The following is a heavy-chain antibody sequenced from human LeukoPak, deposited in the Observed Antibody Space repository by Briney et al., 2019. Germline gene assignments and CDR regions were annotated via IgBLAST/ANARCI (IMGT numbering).Heavy chain of an antibody. V-gene: IGHV3-30-3*01. D-gene: IGHD4-17*01. CDR1: GFTFSSYA. J-gene: IGHJ5*02. CDR3: ASYTGGTVTTYGWFDP. Sequence: PGGSLRLSCAASGFTFSSYAMHWVRQAPGKGLEWVAVISYDGSNKYYADSVKGRFTIFRDNSKNTLYLQMNSLRAEDTAVYYCASYTGGTVTTYGWFDPWGQGTLVTVSS. CDR2: ISYDGSNK.